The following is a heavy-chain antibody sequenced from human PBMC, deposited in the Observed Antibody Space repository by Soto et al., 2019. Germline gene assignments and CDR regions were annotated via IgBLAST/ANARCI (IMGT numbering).Heavy chain of an antibody. J-gene: IGHJ4*02. V-gene: IGHV1-18*01. Sequence: ASVKVSCKASGYTFNSYDINWARQAPGQGLEWMGWISAYNGNTNYAQKLQGRVTMTTDTSTSTAYMELRSLRSDDTAVYYCARGTGAENDCWGQGTLVTVSS. CDR2: ISAYNGNT. D-gene: IGHD1-26*01. CDR1: GYTFNSYD. CDR3: ARGTGAENDC.